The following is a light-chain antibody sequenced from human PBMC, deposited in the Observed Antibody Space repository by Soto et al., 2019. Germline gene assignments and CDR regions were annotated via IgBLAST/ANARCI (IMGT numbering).Light chain of an antibody. CDR1: QSISSW. J-gene: IGKJ1*01. Sequence: DLQMTQSPSTLSASVGDRVTITCRASQSISSWLAWYQQKPGTAPKLLIYKASSLQSGVPSRFSGSGSGTEFTLTISSLQPDDFATYYCQQYVTAFRSFGQGTKVEFK. CDR2: KAS. V-gene: IGKV1-5*03. CDR3: QQYVTAFRS.